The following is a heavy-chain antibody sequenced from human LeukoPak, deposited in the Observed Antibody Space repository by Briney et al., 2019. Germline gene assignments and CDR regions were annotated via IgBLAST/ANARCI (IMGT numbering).Heavy chain of an antibody. D-gene: IGHD4-17*01. J-gene: IGHJ4*02. CDR2: IRGSGTT. CDR1: GFTFSSQA. Sequence: GGSLRLSCAASGFTFSSQAMNWVRQAPGKGLEWISHIRGSGTTDYADSVKGRFTISRDNAKNSLYLQLSSLRAEDTAVYYCARDYDYGFDNWGQGTLVTVSS. CDR3: ARDYDYGFDN. V-gene: IGHV3-69-1*01.